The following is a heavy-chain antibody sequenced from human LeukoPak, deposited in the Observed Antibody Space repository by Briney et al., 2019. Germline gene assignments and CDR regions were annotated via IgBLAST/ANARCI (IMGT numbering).Heavy chain of an antibody. D-gene: IGHD5-12*01. Sequence: KPSETLSLTCTLSGVSISTYYWSSIRQPPGQGLEWIGYIYHSGSTNYNPSLRSRVTISVDTSKNQFSLKLSSVTAADTAVYYCARGGGYASPIGYWGQGALVTVSS. J-gene: IGHJ4*02. V-gene: IGHV4-59*01. CDR1: GVSISTYY. CDR2: IYHSGST. CDR3: ARGGGYASPIGY.